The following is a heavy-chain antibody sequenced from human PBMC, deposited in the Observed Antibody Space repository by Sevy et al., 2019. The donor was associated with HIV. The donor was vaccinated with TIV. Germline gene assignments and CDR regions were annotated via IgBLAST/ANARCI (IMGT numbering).Heavy chain of an antibody. V-gene: IGHV3-21*01. CDR2: ISPTSSYI. Sequence: GGSLRLSCAASGFTFSIYTLNWVRQAPGKGLEWVSSISPTSSYIYYADSVKGRFSISRDNAKNSRFLQMNSLRADDTAIYYCAKEDSNGVCYSSWGQGTLVTVSS. D-gene: IGHD2-21*01. CDR1: GFTFSIYT. J-gene: IGHJ5*02. CDR3: AKEDSNGVCYSS.